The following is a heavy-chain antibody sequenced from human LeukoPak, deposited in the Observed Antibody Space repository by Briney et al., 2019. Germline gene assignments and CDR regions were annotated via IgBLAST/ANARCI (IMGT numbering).Heavy chain of an antibody. CDR1: GYTFTDYY. CDR2: INPNSGDT. V-gene: IGHV1-2*02. CDR3: ARDRAFDI. Sequence: ASVKVSCKASGYTFTDYYMHWVRQAPGQGLEWMGWINPNSGDTNYAQKFQGRVTMTRDTSIYTAYMELSRLRSDDTAVYYCARDRAFDIWGQGAMVTVSS. J-gene: IGHJ3*02.